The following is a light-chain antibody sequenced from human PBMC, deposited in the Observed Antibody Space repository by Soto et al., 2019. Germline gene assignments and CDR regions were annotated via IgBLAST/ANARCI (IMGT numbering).Light chain of an antibody. CDR1: QSVSSN. J-gene: IGKJ1*01. CDR2: GAS. Sequence: EIVMTQYPATLSVSPGERATLSCRASQSVSSNLAWYQQKPGQAPRLLIYGASTRATGIPARFSGSGSGTEFTLTISSLQSEDYAVYYCHQYNNWPPWTFGQGTKVDIK. CDR3: HQYNNWPPWT. V-gene: IGKV3-15*01.